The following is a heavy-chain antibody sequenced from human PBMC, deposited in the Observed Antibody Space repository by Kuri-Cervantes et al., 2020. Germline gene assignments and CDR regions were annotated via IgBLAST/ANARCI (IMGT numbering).Heavy chain of an antibody. CDR2: FSYSGSS. CDR3: ARDVSVYGWSSFDY. Sequence: SETLSLTCTVSGASISSNYWNWIRQPPGRGLEWIGSFSYSGSSYYNPSLKSRLTISVDTSKNQFSLRLSPVTATDTAVYYCARDVSVYGWSSFDYWGQGTLVTVSS. V-gene: IGHV4-59*01. J-gene: IGHJ4*02. D-gene: IGHD5/OR15-5a*01. CDR1: GASISSNY.